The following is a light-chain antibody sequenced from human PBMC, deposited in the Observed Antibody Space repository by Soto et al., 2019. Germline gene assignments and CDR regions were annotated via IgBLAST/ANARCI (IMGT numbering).Light chain of an antibody. Sequence: QSVLTQPRSVSGSLGQSVTISCTGTSSDVGNYNYVSWYQQYPGKAPKLMIYDVSKRPSGVPDRFSGSKSGNTASLTISGLQADDEADYYCCSSAGTYAHVVFGGGTQLTVL. CDR1: SSDVGNYNY. V-gene: IGLV2-11*01. CDR3: CSSAGTYAHVV. J-gene: IGLJ2*01. CDR2: DVS.